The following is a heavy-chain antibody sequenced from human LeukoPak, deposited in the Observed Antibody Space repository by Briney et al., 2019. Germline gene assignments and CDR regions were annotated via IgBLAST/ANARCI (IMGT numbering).Heavy chain of an antibody. J-gene: IGHJ4*02. D-gene: IGHD6-19*01. Sequence: GGSLRLSCAASGFTISDYYMSWIRQAPGKGLEWVSYISSSSSYTNYADSVKGRFTISRDNAKNSLYLQMNSLRAEDMAVYYCARDGIESSGWEGFGYWGQGTLVTVSS. V-gene: IGHV3-11*06. CDR1: GFTISDYY. CDR2: ISSSSSYT. CDR3: ARDGIESSGWEGFGY.